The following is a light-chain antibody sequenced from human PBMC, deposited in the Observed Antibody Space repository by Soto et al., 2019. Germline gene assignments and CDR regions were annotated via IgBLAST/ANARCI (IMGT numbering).Light chain of an antibody. J-gene: IGKJ1*01. CDR3: QNYNGAPWT. Sequence: DIQMTQSPSSLSASVGDRVTITCRASQGISNYLVWYQQKPGKVPKLLIYAASTLQSGLPSRFSGSGSGTDFTHTISSLQPEDVATYYCQNYNGAPWTFGQGTKVEIK. V-gene: IGKV1-27*01. CDR1: QGISNY. CDR2: AAS.